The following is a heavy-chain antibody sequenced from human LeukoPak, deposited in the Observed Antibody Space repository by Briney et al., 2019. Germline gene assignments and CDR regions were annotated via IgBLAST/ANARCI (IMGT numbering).Heavy chain of an antibody. V-gene: IGHV4-34*01. CDR3: ARWCISGSYSLCAFDI. CDR1: GGSFSGYY. Sequence: SETLSLTCAVYGGSFSGYYWSWIRQPPGKGLEWIGEINHSGSTNYNPSLKSRVTISVDTSKNQFSLKLSSVTAADTAVYYCARWCISGSYSLCAFDIWGQGTTVTVSS. CDR2: INHSGST. J-gene: IGHJ3*02. D-gene: IGHD1-26*01.